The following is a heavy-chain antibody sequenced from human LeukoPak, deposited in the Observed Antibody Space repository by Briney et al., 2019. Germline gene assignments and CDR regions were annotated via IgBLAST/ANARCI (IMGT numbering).Heavy chain of an antibody. Sequence: PGGSLRLSCAASGLTFSSYAMNWVRQAPGKGLEWVSTISGGAESTYYADSVKGRFTISRDNSKNTLYLEMNSLRAEDTAVYYCARVGSGGSCYDYWGQGTLVTVSS. J-gene: IGHJ4*02. V-gene: IGHV3-23*01. CDR1: GLTFSSYA. CDR3: ARVGSGGSCYDY. D-gene: IGHD2-15*01. CDR2: ISGGAEST.